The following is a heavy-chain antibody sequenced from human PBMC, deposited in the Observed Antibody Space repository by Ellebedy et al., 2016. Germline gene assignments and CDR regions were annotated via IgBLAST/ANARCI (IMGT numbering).Heavy chain of an antibody. V-gene: IGHV3-23*01. CDR2: ISGSGGST. D-gene: IGHD2-15*01. J-gene: IGHJ6*02. CDR1: GFTFSSYA. CDR3: AKQHCSGGTCYSHYGMDV. Sequence: GGSLRLXCAASGFTFSSYAMSWVRQAPGKGLEWVSAISGSGGSTYYADSVKGRFTISRDNSKNTLYLQMNSLRAEDTAVYYCAKQHCSGGTCYSHYGMDVWGQGTTVTVSS.